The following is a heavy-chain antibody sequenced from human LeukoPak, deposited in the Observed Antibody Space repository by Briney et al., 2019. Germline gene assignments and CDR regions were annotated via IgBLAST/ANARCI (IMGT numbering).Heavy chain of an antibody. J-gene: IGHJ4*02. CDR1: GFTVSGNY. CDR3: AKPSPGPVWNYFDY. D-gene: IGHD1-1*01. Sequence: GGSLRLSCAASGFTVSGNYMRWVRQAPGKGLEWVSLIYSGGTTYYADSVKGRFTISRDNSKNTLYLQMNSLRGEDTAVYFCAKPSPGPVWNYFDYWGQGTLVTVSS. V-gene: IGHV3-53*01. CDR2: IYSGGTT.